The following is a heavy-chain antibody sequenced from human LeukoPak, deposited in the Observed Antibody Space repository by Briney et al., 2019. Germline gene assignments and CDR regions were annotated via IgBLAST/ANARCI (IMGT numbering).Heavy chain of an antibody. V-gene: IGHV1-18*01. J-gene: IGHJ4*02. CDR2: ISAYNGNT. CDR1: GYTFTSYG. Sequence: ASVKVSCKASGYTFTSYGISWVRQAPGQGLEWMGWISAYNGNTNYAQKLQGRVTMTTDTSTSTAYMELRSLRSDDTAVYYCAAEDDFLTGYYDFDYWGQGTVVTVSS. CDR3: AAEDDFLTGYYDFDY. D-gene: IGHD3-9*01.